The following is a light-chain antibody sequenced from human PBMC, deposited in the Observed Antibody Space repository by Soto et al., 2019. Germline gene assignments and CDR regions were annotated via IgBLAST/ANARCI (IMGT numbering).Light chain of an antibody. V-gene: IGKV3D-15*01. CDR2: GAS. Sequence: PGERVTLSCRASQSVSSSYLAWYQQRPGQAPRLLIFGASTRATGFPARFSGSGSGTEFTLTISSLQSEDFAVYYCQQYNNWPSWTFGQGTKVEIK. CDR3: QQYNNWPSWT. CDR1: QSVSSSY. J-gene: IGKJ1*01.